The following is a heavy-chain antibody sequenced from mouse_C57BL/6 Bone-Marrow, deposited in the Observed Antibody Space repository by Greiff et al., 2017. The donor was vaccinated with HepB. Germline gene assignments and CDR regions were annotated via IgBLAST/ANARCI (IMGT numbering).Heavy chain of an antibody. D-gene: IGHD2-4*01. CDR3: ARSYHDCSFAY. J-gene: IGHJ3*01. CDR1: GFSLSTSGMG. CDR2: IYWDDDK. V-gene: IGHV8-12*01. Sequence: QVTLKESGPGILQSSQTLSLTCSFSGFSLSTSGMGVSWIRQPSGKGLEWLAHIYWDDDKRYNPSLKSRLTISKDTSRNQVFLKITSVDTADTATYYCARSYHDCSFAYWGQGTLVTVSA.